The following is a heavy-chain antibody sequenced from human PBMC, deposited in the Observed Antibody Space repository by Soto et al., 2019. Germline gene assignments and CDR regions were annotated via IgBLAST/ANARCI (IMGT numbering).Heavy chain of an antibody. V-gene: IGHV3-23*01. J-gene: IGHJ6*02. Sequence: GGSLRLSCAASGFTFSSYAMNWVRQAPGKGLEWVSGISNSGSSIYYADSVKGRFTISRDNSKNTLYLLMDSLRADDTAVYYCAKDVGTIRTYVLDVWGQGTTVTVSS. CDR3: AKDVGTIRTYVLDV. D-gene: IGHD1-26*01. CDR1: GFTFSSYA. CDR2: ISNSGSSI.